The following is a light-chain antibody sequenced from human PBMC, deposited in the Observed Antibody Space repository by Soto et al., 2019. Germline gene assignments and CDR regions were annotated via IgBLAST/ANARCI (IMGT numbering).Light chain of an antibody. V-gene: IGLV1-44*01. J-gene: IGLJ1*01. CDR2: GNT. CDR3: SARDGGLLV. CDR1: SSNFGKSI. Sequence: QSVLTQPPSASGTPGQRVTICCSGSSSNFGKSIVSWYQQLPGRAPKVLIYGNTQRPLGVPVRFSGSKSATSASLAISGLLSVDEATYFCSARDGGLLVFGTGTKLTVL.